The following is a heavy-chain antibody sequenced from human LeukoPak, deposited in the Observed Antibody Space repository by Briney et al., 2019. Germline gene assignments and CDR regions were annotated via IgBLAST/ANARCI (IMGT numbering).Heavy chain of an antibody. CDR1: GGSTSIGGYY. V-gene: IGHV4-31*03. J-gene: IGHJ5*01. CDR2: IYYNGNS. Sequence: SQTLSLTCTVSGGSTSIGGYYWSWIRQHPGKGLEWIGYIYYNGNSYYNPSLESRVTISLDMSRDQFSLKLRSVTAADTAVYYCAREGGKSSGDRDWFDSWGQGTLVTVSS. CDR3: AREGGKSSGDRDWFDS. D-gene: IGHD2-15*01.